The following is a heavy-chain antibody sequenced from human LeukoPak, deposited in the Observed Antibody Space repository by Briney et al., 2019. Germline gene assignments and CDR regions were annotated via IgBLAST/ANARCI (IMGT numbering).Heavy chain of an antibody. J-gene: IGHJ3*02. D-gene: IGHD5-24*01. CDR3: ARDRGYNTDTFTS. CDR2: ISGCNADI. Sequence: ASVKLSCKASGYSFTSYGISWVRQAPGQGLEWMGWISGCNADINYAQKLRGRVTMTTDTSTSTAYMEVRSLTSDDTAVYYCARDRGYNTDTFTSWGQGTMVTVSS. V-gene: IGHV1-18*01. CDR1: GYSFTSYG.